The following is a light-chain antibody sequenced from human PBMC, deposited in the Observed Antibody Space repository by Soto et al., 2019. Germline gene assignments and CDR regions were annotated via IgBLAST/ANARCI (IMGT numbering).Light chain of an antibody. J-gene: IGKJ1*01. CDR3: QQYNSYSPWT. CDR2: DAS. Sequence: DIQMTQSPSTLTASVGYTFTVTCRASQIVSGWLAWYQQKPGKAPKLLIYDASSLESGVPSRFSGSGSGTEFTLTISSLQPDDFATYYCQQYNSYSPWTFGQGTKVDNK. CDR1: QIVSGW. V-gene: IGKV1-5*01.